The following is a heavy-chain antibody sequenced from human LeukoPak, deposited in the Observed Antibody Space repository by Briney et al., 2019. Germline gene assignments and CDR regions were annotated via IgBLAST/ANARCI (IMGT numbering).Heavy chain of an antibody. V-gene: IGHV3-73*01. J-gene: IGHJ4*02. CDR3: TREYISGWPFDF. Sequence: PGGSLKLSCAASGFTFNASAVHWVRRASGKGLEWVGRIRSKADTYTTSYAASVKGRFTISRDDSKNTAFLQLNSLKTEDTAVYYCTREYISGWPFDFWGQGTLVTVSS. CDR1: GFTFNASA. CDR2: IRSKADTYTT. D-gene: IGHD1-20*01.